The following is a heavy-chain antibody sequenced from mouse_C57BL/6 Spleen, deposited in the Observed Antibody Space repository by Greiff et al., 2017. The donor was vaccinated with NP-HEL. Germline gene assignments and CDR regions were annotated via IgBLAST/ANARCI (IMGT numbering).Heavy chain of an antibody. Sequence: VSGPGMVKPSQSLSLTCTVTGYSITSGYDWHWIRHFPGNKLEWMCYISYSGSTNYNPSLKSRISITHDTSKNHFFLKLNSVTTEDTDTYCGARNGSREDWFAYWGQGTLVTVSA. V-gene: IGHV3-1*01. J-gene: IGHJ3*01. D-gene: IGHD1-1*01. CDR2: ISYSGST. CDR3: ARNGSREDWFAY. CDR1: GYSITSGYD.